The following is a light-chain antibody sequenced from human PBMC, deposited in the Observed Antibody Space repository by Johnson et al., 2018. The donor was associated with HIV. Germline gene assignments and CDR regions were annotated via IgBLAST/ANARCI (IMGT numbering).Light chain of an antibody. Sequence: QSVLTQPPSVSAAPGQKVTISCSGSSSNIGNNYVSWYQHLPGRAPKLLIYEINKRPSGIPDRFSASKSGSSATLDITGLQTGDEADYYCAAWDSSLRTGFFGTGTKVTVL. V-gene: IGLV1-51*02. CDR2: EIN. CDR3: AAWDSSLRTGF. J-gene: IGLJ1*01. CDR1: SSNIGNNY.